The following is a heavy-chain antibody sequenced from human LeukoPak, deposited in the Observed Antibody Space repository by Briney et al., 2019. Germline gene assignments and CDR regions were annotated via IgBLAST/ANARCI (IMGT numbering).Heavy chain of an antibody. CDR2: INHSGST. D-gene: IGHD2-15*01. V-gene: IGHV4-34*01. J-gene: IGHJ4*02. CDR3: ARGLVVVAATFDY. Sequence: SETLSLTCAVYGGSFSGYYWSWIRQPPGKGLEWIGEINHSGSTNYNPSLKSRVTISVDTSKNQFSLKLNSVTAADTAVYYCARGLVVVAATFDYWGQGTLVTVSS. CDR1: GGSFSGYY.